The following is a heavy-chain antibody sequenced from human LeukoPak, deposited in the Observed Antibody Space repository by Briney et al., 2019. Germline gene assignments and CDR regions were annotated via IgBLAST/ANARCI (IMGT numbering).Heavy chain of an antibody. CDR1: GYTFTSYG. D-gene: IGHD3-3*01. CDR3: ARDVVKGIFGVVENYYYGMDV. CDR2: ISAYNGNT. Sequence: ASVKVSCTASGYTFTSYGISWVRQAPGQGLEWMGWISAYNGNTNYAQKLQGRVTMTTDTSTSTAYMELRSLRSDDTAVYYCARDVVKGIFGVVENYYYGMDVWGQGTTVTVSS. J-gene: IGHJ6*02. V-gene: IGHV1-18*01.